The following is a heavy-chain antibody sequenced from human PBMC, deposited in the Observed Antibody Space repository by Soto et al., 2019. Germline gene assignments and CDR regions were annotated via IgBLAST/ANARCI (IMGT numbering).Heavy chain of an antibody. CDR1: GGSINSGDYY. CDR3: ARDRRWLPRGPNNWLDL. CDR2: IYHDGNS. Sequence: SETLSLTCTVSGGSINSGDYYWTWVRQPPGKGLEWIGYIYHDGNSQHNPSLKSRVTMSIDTSKNQFSLNLSSVTAADTAVYYCARDRRWLPRGPNNWLDLWGQGTQVTVSS. D-gene: IGHD5-12*01. V-gene: IGHV4-30-4*01. J-gene: IGHJ5*02.